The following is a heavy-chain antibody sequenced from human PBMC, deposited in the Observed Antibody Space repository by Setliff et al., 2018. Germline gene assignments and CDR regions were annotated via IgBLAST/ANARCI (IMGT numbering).Heavy chain of an antibody. D-gene: IGHD3-10*01. CDR2: INQGGGAQ. V-gene: IGHV3-7*03. CDR3: AKDKDVRVDYFDY. J-gene: IGHJ4*02. Sequence: GGSLRLSCAASEFTFNKYWMTWVRQAPGKGLEWVANINQGGGAQFYVDSVQGRFTISRDNAKNSLYLQMNSLRAEDTAIYYCAKDKDVRVDYFDYWGPGTLVTVS. CDR1: EFTFNKYW.